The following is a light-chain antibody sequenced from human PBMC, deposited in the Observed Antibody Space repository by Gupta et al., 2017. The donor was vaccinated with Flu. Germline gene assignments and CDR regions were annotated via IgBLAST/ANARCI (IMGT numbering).Light chain of an antibody. CDR3: SAQAGSNTLV. Sequence: QSALTQPASVSGSPGQSITISCTGTRSDIGSYSLVSWYQHYPGKAPQLIIYEVTKRPASASNRFSGSKFGNTASLTISGLQTEDEADYYCSAQAGSNTLVFGGGIRLTVL. CDR2: EVT. V-gene: IGLV2-23*02. CDR1: RSDIGSYSL. J-gene: IGLJ3*02.